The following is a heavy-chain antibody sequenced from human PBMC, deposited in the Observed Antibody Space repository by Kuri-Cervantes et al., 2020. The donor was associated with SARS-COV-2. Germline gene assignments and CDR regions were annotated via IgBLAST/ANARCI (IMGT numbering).Heavy chain of an antibody. CDR3: ARDIYSGWSGLWGFDL. Sequence: ETLSLTCAASRFAFDTYSMNWVRQAPGEGLEWVSYINSRNTTVYYADSVKGRFTISRDNAKNSLYLQMNSLRDDDTAVYFCARDIYSGWSGLWGFDLWGQGTMVTVSS. D-gene: IGHD5-12*01. V-gene: IGHV3-48*02. CDR1: RFAFDTYS. CDR2: INSRNTTV. J-gene: IGHJ3*01.